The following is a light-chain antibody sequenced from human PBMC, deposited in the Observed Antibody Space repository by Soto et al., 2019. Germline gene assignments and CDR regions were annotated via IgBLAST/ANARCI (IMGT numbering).Light chain of an antibody. V-gene: IGLV1-40*01. CDR1: SSNIGAGSD. J-gene: IGLJ1*01. Sequence: QSVLTQPPSVSGAPGQRVTISCTGSSSNIGAGSDVHWYQHLPGTAPKLLIYSNNIRPSGVPDRFSGSKSGTSASLAITGLQAEEEDDYYCQSYDTSLSGSYVFGTGTKLTVL. CDR2: SNN. CDR3: QSYDTSLSGSYV.